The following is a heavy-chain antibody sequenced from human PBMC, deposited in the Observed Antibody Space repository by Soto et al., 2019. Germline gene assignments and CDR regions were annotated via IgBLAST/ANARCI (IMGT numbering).Heavy chain of an antibody. V-gene: IGHV4-39*01. CDR1: VGSISSSSYY. Sequence: SETLSVTCTFSVGSISSSSYYWGWIRQPPGKGLEWIGSIYYSGSTYYNPSLKSRVTISVDTSKNQFSLKLSSVTAADTAVYYCASHVLLWVWFDPWGQGTMVTVSS. CDR2: IYYSGST. D-gene: IGHD3-10*01. CDR3: ASHVLLWVWFDP. J-gene: IGHJ5*02.